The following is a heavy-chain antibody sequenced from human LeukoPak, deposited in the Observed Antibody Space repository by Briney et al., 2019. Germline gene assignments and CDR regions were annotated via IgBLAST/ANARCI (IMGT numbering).Heavy chain of an antibody. CDR2: IKWNGGST. V-gene: IGHV3-20*04. CDR3: ARPLMELLGDFDI. CDR1: GFTFDDYG. D-gene: IGHD2-15*01. J-gene: IGHJ3*02. Sequence: GGCLRLSCAASGFTFDDYGMSSVRHAPGKGLEWVSGIKWNGGSTGYADSVKGRFTISRDNAKNSLYLQMNSLRAEDTALYYCARPLMELLGDFDIWGQGTMVTVSS.